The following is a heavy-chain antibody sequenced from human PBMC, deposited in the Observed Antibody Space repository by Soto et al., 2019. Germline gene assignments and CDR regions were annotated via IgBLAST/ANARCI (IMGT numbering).Heavy chain of an antibody. CDR1: GGSISSSNW. J-gene: IGHJ4*02. CDR2: IYHSGST. V-gene: IGHV4-4*02. D-gene: IGHD3-22*01. CDR3: ARLNYYDSSGYPLFDY. Sequence: SETLSLTCAVSGGSISSSNWWSWVRQPPGKGLEWIGEIYHSGSTNYNPSLKSRVTISVDKSKNQFSLKLSSVTAADTAVYYCARLNYYDSSGYPLFDYWGQGTLVTVSS.